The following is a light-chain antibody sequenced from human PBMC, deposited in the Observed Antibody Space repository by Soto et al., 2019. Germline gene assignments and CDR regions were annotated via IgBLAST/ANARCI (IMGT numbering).Light chain of an antibody. CDR3: QQYGTSLPT. CDR2: GAS. V-gene: IGKV3-20*01. J-gene: IGKJ4*01. Sequence: EIVLTQSPGTLSLSPGERATLSCRANESVSSSQLVWYQQKLGQAPRLLIYGASSRATGTPDRFSGSGSGTDFTLTISRLEPEDFAVYYCQQYGTSLPTFGGGTKVEIK. CDR1: ESVSSSQ.